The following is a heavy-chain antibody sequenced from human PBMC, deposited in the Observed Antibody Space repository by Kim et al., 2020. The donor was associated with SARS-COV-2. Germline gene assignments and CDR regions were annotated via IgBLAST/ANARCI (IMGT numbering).Heavy chain of an antibody. CDR1: GFTFSNAW. CDR3: TTEDVVRGVTPFDY. D-gene: IGHD3-10*01. J-gene: IGHJ4*02. Sequence: GGSLRLSCAASGFTFSNAWMSWVRQAPGKGLEWVGRIKSKTDGGTTDYAAPVKGRFTISRDDSKNTLYLQMNSLKTEDTDVYYCTTEDVVRGVTPFDYWGQGTLVTVSS. V-gene: IGHV3-15*01. CDR2: IKSKTDGGTT.